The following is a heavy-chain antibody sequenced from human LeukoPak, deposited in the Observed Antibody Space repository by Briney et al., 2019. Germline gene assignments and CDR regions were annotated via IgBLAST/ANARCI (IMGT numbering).Heavy chain of an antibody. CDR2: IYYTGST. Sequence: PSETLSLTCTVSGGSISTYYWSWIRQPPGKGLEWIGYIYYTGSTSYNPSLKSRVTMSLDTSRNQFSLKLSTLTAADTAVYYCARKDGDYWGQGTLVTVSS. CDR3: ARKDGDY. V-gene: IGHV4-59*12. CDR1: GGSISTYY. J-gene: IGHJ4*02.